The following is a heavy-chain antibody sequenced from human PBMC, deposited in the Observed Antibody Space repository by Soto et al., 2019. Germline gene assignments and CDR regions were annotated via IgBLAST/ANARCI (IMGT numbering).Heavy chain of an antibody. CDR2: ISWNSGSI. CDR1: GFTFDDYA. Sequence: EVQLEEFGGGLVQPGRSLRLSCAASGFTFDDYAMHWVRQAPGKGLEWVSGISWNSGSIGYADSVKGRFTISRDNAKNSLYLQMNSLRAEDTALYYCAKDRGLVLSFYFDYWGQGTLVTVSS. D-gene: IGHD6-19*01. V-gene: IGHV3-9*01. J-gene: IGHJ4*02. CDR3: AKDRGLVLSFYFDY.